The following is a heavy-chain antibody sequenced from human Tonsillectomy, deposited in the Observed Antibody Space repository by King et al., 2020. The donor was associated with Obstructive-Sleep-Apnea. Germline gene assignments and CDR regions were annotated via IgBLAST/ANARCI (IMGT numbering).Heavy chain of an antibody. Sequence: VQLVESGGGLVQPGGSLRLSCAASGFTFSSYWMHWVRQAPGKGRVWGSRINSDGSSTNYADSVKGRFTISRDNAKNTLNLQMNSLRAEDTAVYYCARDDYGGNSLVGYWGQGTLVTVSS. CDR1: GFTFSSYW. V-gene: IGHV3-74*01. CDR2: INSDGSST. CDR3: ARDDYGGNSLVGY. D-gene: IGHD4-23*01. J-gene: IGHJ4*02.